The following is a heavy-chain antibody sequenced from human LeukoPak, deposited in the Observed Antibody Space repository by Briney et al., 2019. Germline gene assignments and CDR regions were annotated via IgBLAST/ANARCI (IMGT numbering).Heavy chain of an antibody. Sequence: PSETLSLTCTVSGGSISSYFWIRIRQPPGKGLEWIGYIYYSGSTNYNPSVKSRVTISLDTPKNQFSLKLSSVTAADTAVYFCARGAYCGANCYSYFDYWGQGTLVTVSS. CDR1: GGSISSYF. CDR2: IYYSGST. CDR3: ARGAYCGANCYSYFDY. D-gene: IGHD2-21*01. J-gene: IGHJ4*02. V-gene: IGHV4-59*01.